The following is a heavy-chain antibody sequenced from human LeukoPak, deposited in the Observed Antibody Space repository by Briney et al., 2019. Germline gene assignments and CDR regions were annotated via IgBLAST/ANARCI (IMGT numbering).Heavy chain of an antibody. CDR1: GGTFSSYA. Sequence: SVKVSCKASGGTFSSYAISWVRQAPGQGLEWMGRIIPIFGIANYAQKFQGRVTITADESTSTAYMELSSLRSEDTAVYYCARDTAMARGGYWGQGTLVTVSS. J-gene: IGHJ4*02. CDR2: IIPIFGIA. D-gene: IGHD5-18*01. CDR3: ARDTAMARGGY. V-gene: IGHV1-69*15.